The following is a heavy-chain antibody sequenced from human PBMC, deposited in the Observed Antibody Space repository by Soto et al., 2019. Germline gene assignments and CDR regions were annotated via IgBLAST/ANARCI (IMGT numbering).Heavy chain of an antibody. D-gene: IGHD1-1*01. CDR2: INPANGDT. J-gene: IGHJ4*02. CDR1: GYTFTTFF. V-gene: IGHV1-3*01. Sequence: ASVKVSCKTSGYTFTTFFLHWTRQAPGQRLEWMGWINPANGDTMYSQKFLGRVSNTRDTSATTAYMELTSLTSEDTAIYYCARGPSTGCFDSWGQGTLVTVSS. CDR3: ARGPSTGCFDS.